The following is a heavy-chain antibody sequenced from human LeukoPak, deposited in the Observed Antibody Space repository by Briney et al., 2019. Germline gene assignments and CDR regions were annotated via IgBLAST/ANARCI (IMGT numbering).Heavy chain of an antibody. Sequence: GESLKISCKGSGYSFTSYWIGWVRPMPGKGLEWMGIIYPADSDTRYSPSFQGQVTISADKSISTAYLQWSSLKASGTAMYYCARPASGYSYGSNAFDIWGQGTMVTVSS. V-gene: IGHV5-51*01. CDR1: GYSFTSYW. CDR3: ARPASGYSYGSNAFDI. CDR2: IYPADSDT. D-gene: IGHD5-18*01. J-gene: IGHJ3*02.